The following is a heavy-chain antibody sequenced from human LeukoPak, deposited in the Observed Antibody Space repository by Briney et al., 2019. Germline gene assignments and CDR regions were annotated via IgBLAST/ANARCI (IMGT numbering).Heavy chain of an antibody. CDR2: LYTSGNT. V-gene: IGHV4-61*02. CDR3: ARGQELTGYTSDY. Sequence: PSQTLSLTCTVSGDSLNNGHYYWSWIRQPAGKGLEWIGRLYTSGNTNYNPSPKSRISISIDTSKNQFSLKLNSVTAADTAVYYCARGQELTGYTSDYWGQGTLVTVSS. CDR1: GDSLNNGHYY. D-gene: IGHD3-9*01. J-gene: IGHJ4*02.